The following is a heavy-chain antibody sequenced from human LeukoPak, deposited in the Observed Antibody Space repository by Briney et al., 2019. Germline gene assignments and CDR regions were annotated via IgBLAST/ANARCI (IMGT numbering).Heavy chain of an antibody. CDR3: VKSASTWYLFDY. V-gene: IGHV3-64*03. D-gene: IGHD6-13*01. Sequence: GGSLRLSCSASGFTFSGYAMHWVRQAPGKGLEYVSAIISNGESTYYSDSVKDRFTIFRDNSKNTLYLQMSSLRPDDTAVYYCVKSASTWYLFDYWGQGTLVTVSS. CDR1: GFTFSGYA. J-gene: IGHJ4*02. CDR2: IISNGEST.